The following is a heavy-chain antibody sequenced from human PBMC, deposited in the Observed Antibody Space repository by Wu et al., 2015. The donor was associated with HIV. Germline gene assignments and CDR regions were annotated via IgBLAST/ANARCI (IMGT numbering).Heavy chain of an antibody. CDR3: AREGYSSRGFDP. D-gene: IGHD6-13*01. Sequence: QVQLQESGPGLVKPSETLSLTCTVSRGSISTYYWSWIRQTSGKKLEWIGYIDYSGSTNYNPSLKSRVTFSVDMSKNQFSLEVNSVTAADTAVYYCAREGYSSRGFDPVGPGNPGHRLL. J-gene: IGHJ5*02. CDR1: RGSISTYY. CDR2: IDYSGST. V-gene: IGHV4-59*12.